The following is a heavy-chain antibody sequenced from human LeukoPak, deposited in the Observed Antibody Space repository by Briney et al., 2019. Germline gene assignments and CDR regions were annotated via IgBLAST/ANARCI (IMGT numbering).Heavy chain of an antibody. CDR1: GGTFSSYA. J-gene: IGHJ3*02. CDR3: ARGRGYCSGGSCYHDAFDI. Sequence: SVKVSCKASGGTFSSYAISWVRQAPGQGLEWMGGIIPIFGTANYAQKFQGRVTITADESTSTAYMELSSLRSEDTAVYYCARGRGYCSGGSCYHDAFDIWGQGTMVTVSS. CDR2: IIPIFGTA. D-gene: IGHD2-15*01. V-gene: IGHV1-69*13.